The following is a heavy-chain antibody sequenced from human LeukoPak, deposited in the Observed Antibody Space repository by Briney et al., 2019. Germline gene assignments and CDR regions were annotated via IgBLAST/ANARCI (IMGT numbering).Heavy chain of an antibody. CDR2: VYTSGST. J-gene: IGHJ5*02. V-gene: IGHV4-4*07. CDR3: ARQLTHPYWFDP. Sequence: SETLSLTCTVSGGAISSFHWSWIRQPAGKGLEWIGRVYTSGSTDYNPSLKSRVTMSVDTSKNQFSLKLSSVTAADTAVYYCARQLTHPYWFDPWGQGTLVTVSS. D-gene: IGHD2-2*01. CDR1: GGAISSFH.